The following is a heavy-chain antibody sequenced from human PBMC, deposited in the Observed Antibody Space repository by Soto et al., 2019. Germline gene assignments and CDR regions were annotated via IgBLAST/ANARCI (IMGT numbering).Heavy chain of an antibody. CDR1: GGTFSSYA. V-gene: IGHV1-69*06. CDR2: IIPIFGTA. J-gene: IGHJ6*02. CDR3: ARVYSSSWYVPYYYGMDV. Sequence: ASVKVSCKASGGTFSSYAISWVRQAPGQGLEWMGGIIPIFGTANYAQKFQGRVTITADKSTSTAYMELSSLRSEDTAVYYCARVYSSSWYVPYYYGMDVWGQGTTVTVSS. D-gene: IGHD6-13*01.